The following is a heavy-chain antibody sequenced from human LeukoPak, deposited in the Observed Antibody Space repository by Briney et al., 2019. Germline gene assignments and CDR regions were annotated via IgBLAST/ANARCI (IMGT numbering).Heavy chain of an antibody. CDR2: INPTGGST. CDR1: GYTFTGYY. J-gene: IGHJ4*02. D-gene: IGHD3-10*01. CDR3: ARASGMGLTSFDY. V-gene: IGHV1-46*01. Sequence: GASVKVSCKAPGYTFTGYYMHWVRQAPGQGLEWIGIINPTGGSTGYAQKFQGRVTMTRDTSTSTVYMELSSLRSEDTAVYYCARASGMGLTSFDYWGQGTLVTVSS.